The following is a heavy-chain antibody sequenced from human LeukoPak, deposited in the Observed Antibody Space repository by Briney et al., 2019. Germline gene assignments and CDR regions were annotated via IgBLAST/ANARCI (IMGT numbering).Heavy chain of an antibody. D-gene: IGHD2-2*01. CDR2: ISSSSSTI. J-gene: IGHJ6*02. CDR1: GFTFSSYS. CDR3: ARTIVVVPDAYYGMDV. Sequence: HAGGSLRLSCAASGFTFSSYSMNWVRQAPGKGLEWVSYISSSSSTIYYADSVKGRFTISRDNAKNSLYLQMNSLRAEDTAVYYCARTIVVVPDAYYGMDVWGQGTTVTVSS. V-gene: IGHV3-48*04.